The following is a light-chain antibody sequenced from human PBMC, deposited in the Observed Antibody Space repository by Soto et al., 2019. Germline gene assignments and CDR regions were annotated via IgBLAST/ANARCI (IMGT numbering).Light chain of an antibody. V-gene: IGKV3-20*01. CDR1: QSFSSSY. J-gene: IGKJ1*01. Sequence: EIVLTQSPGTLSLCALERGPLXNRSRQSFSSSYLAWYQQKPGQAPRLLIYGASSRATGIPDRFSGSGSGTDFTLTISRLEPEDFAVYYCQQYGSSLTWTFGQGAKVDIK. CDR2: GAS. CDR3: QQYGSSLTWT.